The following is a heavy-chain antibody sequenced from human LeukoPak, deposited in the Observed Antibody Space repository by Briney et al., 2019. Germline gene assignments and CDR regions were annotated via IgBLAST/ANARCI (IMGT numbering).Heavy chain of an antibody. CDR1: GASINSDSYY. CDR3: ARRGRVEEGRYFDWSYTQGWFDP. CDR2: IYHSGST. Sequence: SETLSLTCTVSGASINSDSYYWSWIRQPPGKGLEWIGSIYHSGSTYYNPSLKSRVTISVDTSKNQFSLKLSSVTAADTAVYYCARRGRVEEGRYFDWSYTQGWFDPWGQGTLVTVSS. D-gene: IGHD3-9*01. V-gene: IGHV4-39*07. J-gene: IGHJ5*02.